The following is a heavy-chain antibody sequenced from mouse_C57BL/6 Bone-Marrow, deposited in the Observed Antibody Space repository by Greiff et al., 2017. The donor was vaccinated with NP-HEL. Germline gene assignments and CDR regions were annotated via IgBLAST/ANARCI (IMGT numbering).Heavy chain of an antibody. CDR3: ARHGNYGSTYYYAMDY. D-gene: IGHD1-1*01. CDR1: GFTFSDYG. V-gene: IGHV5-15*01. Sequence: EVQLVESGGGLVQPGGSLKLSCAASGFTFSDYGMAWVRQAPRKGPEWVAFISNLAYSIYYADTVTGRFTISRENAKNTLYLEMSSLRSEDTAMYYCARHGNYGSTYYYAMDYWGQGTSVTVSS. CDR2: ISNLAYSI. J-gene: IGHJ4*01.